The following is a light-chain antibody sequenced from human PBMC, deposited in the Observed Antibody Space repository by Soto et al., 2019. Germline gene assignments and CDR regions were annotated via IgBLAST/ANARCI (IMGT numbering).Light chain of an antibody. CDR2: AAS. J-gene: IGKJ2*01. CDR1: QSISSSY. V-gene: IGKV3-20*01. Sequence: EIVLTQSPGTLSLSPGEGGTLSCRASQSISSSYLAWYQQKPGQSPRLLIYAASSRATGIPDRFSGSGSGTDFTLVISRLEPEEFAVYYCQLYGGSHMFSFGQGTKLEIK. CDR3: QLYGGSHMFS.